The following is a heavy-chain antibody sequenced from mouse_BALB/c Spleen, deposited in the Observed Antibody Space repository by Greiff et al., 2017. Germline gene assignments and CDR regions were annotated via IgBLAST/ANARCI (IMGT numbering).Heavy chain of an antibody. CDR2: ISNGGGST. CDR1: GFTFSSYT. CDR3: ARYFATATSWFAY. V-gene: IGHV5-12-2*01. D-gene: IGHD1-2*01. Sequence: DVHLVESGGGLVQPGGSLKLSCAASGFTFSSYTMSWVRQTPEKRLEWVAYISNGGGSTYYPDTVKGRFTISRDNAKNNLYLQMSSLRSEDTALYYCARYFATATSWFAYWGQGTLVTVSA. J-gene: IGHJ3*01.